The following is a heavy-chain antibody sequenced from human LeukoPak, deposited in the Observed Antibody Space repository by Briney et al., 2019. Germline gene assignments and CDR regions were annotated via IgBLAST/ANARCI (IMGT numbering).Heavy chain of an antibody. D-gene: IGHD3-10*01. V-gene: IGHV3-23*01. Sequence: GGSLRLSCAVYAFTFSSNAMSWVRNAPGKGLERVSLINDSGGNTYYADSVKGRCTICRDNSKNTLFLQMSSLRAEDTAVYYCAKTSAGIRGGYFDYWGQGTLVTVSS. CDR3: AKTSAGIRGGYFDY. CDR2: INDSGGNT. CDR1: AFTFSSNA. J-gene: IGHJ4*02.